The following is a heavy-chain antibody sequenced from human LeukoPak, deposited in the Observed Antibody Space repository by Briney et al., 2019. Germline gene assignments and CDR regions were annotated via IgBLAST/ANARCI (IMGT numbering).Heavy chain of an antibody. V-gene: IGHV1-46*03. Sequence: GASVKVSCKASGYTFTSYYMHWVRQAPGQGLEWMGIINPSGGSTSYAQKFQGRVTLTRDTSTSTVYMELSSLRSEDTAVYYCARWTTVMYYFDYWGQGTLVTVSS. CDR3: ARWTTVMYYFDY. D-gene: IGHD4-11*01. CDR2: INPSGGST. CDR1: GYTFTSYY. J-gene: IGHJ4*02.